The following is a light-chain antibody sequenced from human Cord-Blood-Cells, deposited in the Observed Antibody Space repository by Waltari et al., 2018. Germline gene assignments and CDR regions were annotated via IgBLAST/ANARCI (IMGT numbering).Light chain of an antibody. J-gene: IGLJ3*02. CDR2: STS. CDR1: TGAVTSGYY. V-gene: IGLV7-43*01. CDR3: LLYYGGAQSWV. Sequence: QTVVTQEPSLTVSPGGTVTLTCASSTGAVTSGYYPNRFQQKPGQAPRVLIYSTSNKHSWTPARFSGSLLGGKAALTLSGVQPEDEAEYYCLLYYGGAQSWVFGGGTKLTVL.